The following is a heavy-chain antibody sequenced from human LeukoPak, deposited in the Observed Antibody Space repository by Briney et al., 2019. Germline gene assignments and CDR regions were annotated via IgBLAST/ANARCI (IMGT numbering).Heavy chain of an antibody. J-gene: IGHJ4*02. D-gene: IGHD1-26*01. CDR3: AKDPSLYSGRLSHFDY. CDR1: GFTFSSYG. CDR2: ISYDGSNK. V-gene: IGHV3-30*18. Sequence: GGSLRLSCAASGFTFSSYGMHWVRQAPGKGLEWVAVISYDGSNKYYADSVKGRFTISRDNSKNTLYLQMNSLRAEDTAVYYCAKDPSLYSGRLSHFDYWGQGTLSPSPQ.